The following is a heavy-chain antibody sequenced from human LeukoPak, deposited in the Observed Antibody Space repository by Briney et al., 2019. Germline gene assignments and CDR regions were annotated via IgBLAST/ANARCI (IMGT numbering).Heavy chain of an antibody. CDR2: INHSGST. CDR1: GGSFSGYY. Sequence: PSETLSLTCAVYGGSFSGYYWSWIRQPPGKGLEWIGEINHSGSTNHNPSLKSRVTISVDTSKNQFSLKLSSVTAADTAVYYCARGWQWLVRGTFDYWGQGTLVTVSS. J-gene: IGHJ4*02. V-gene: IGHV4-34*01. D-gene: IGHD6-19*01. CDR3: ARGWQWLVRGTFDY.